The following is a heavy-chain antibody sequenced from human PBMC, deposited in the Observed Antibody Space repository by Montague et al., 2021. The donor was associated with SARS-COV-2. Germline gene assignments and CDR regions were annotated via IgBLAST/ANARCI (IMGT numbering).Heavy chain of an antibody. J-gene: IGHJ3*02. CDR3: ARAPIVVSGKNAFDI. Sequence: SETLSLTCAVSGASISSSHWWRWIRHPPGKGLAGMGEIYHTGSTHYNPSLKSRVTISVDKSKNQFSLQLSSVAAAGTAVYFCARAPIVVSGKNAFDIWGQGTMVTVSS. CDR2: IYHTGST. CDR1: GASISSSHW. V-gene: IGHV4-4*02. D-gene: IGHD6-19*01.